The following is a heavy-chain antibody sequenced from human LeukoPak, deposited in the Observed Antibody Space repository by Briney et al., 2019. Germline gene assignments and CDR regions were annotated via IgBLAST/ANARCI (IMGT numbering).Heavy chain of an antibody. CDR2: IYTSGST. CDR1: GGSISSYY. V-gene: IGHV4-4*07. Sequence: SETLSLTCTVSGGSISSYYWSWIRQPAGKGLEWIGRIYTSGSTNYNPSLKSRVTMSVDTSKNQFSLKLSSVTAADTAVYYCARVVPAAMNNYCYYYMDVWGKGTTVTISS. CDR3: ARVVPAAMNNYCYYYMDV. D-gene: IGHD2-2*01. J-gene: IGHJ6*03.